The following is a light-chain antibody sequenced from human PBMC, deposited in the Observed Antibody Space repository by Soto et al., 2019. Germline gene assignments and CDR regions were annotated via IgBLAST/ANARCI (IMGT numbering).Light chain of an antibody. Sequence: EIVLTRSPATLSLSPGERDTLSCRASQSINRHLAWYRQKPGQAPRLLIYDASNRATGIPARFSGSGSGTDFTLTISSLEPEDFEVYYCQQRSNWPPVTFGGGTKVEIQ. J-gene: IGKJ4*01. CDR3: QQRSNWPPVT. CDR2: DAS. CDR1: QSINRH. V-gene: IGKV3-11*01.